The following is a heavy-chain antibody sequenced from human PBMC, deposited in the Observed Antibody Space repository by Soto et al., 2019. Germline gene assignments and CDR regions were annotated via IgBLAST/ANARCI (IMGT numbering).Heavy chain of an antibody. Sequence: SVKVSCKASGGTFSSYAINWVRQAPGQGLEWMGGIIPIFGTANYAQKFQGRVTITADESTSTAYMELSSLRSEDTAVYYCARPSSGYYFHDAFDIWGQGTMVTVSS. J-gene: IGHJ3*02. D-gene: IGHD3-22*01. CDR3: ARPSSGYYFHDAFDI. CDR2: IIPIFGTA. CDR1: GGTFSSYA. V-gene: IGHV1-69*13.